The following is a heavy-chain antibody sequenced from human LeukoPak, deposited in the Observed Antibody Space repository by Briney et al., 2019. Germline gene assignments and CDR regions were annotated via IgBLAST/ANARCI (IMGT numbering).Heavy chain of an antibody. CDR2: INPNSGGI. D-gene: IGHD3-16*01. J-gene: IGHJ6*02. V-gene: IGHV1-2*02. CDR3: ARDISPTLRLGGDYYYYGMDV. CDR1: GYTFTGYY. Sequence: GASVKVSCKASGYTFTGYYIHWVRQAPGQGLEWMGWINPNSGGINYAQKFQGRVTMTRDTSISTAYMELSRLRSDDTAAYYCARDISPTLRLGGDYYYYGMDVWGQGTTVTVSS.